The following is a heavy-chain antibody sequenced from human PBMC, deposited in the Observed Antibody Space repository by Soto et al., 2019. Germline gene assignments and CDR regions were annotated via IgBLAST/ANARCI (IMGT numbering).Heavy chain of an antibody. J-gene: IGHJ6*02. CDR3: ARPNSYGVTFHYYYGMDV. CDR1: GGTFNNYA. D-gene: IGHD3-10*01. Sequence: QVQLVQSGAEVKRPGSSVKVSCEASGGTFNNYAITWVRQAPGQGLEWMGGIIPMFGTNYAQKFQDRVTIAADESTGTAYMELSGLRSEDTAGYFCARPNSYGVTFHYYYGMDVWGQGTTVTVSS. V-gene: IGHV1-69*01. CDR2: IIPMFGT.